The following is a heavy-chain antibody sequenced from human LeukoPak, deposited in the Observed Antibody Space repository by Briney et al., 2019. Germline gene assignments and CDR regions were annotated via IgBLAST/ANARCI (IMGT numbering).Heavy chain of an antibody. CDR1: GYTFTGYY. J-gene: IGHJ6*03. Sequence: ASVKVSCKASGYTFTGYYMHWVRQAPGQGLEWMGWINPNSGGTNYAQKFQGRVTMTRDTSISTAYMELSRLRSDDTAVYYCAGEGSGYSYGYGNAYYYYYMDVWGKGTTVTVSS. D-gene: IGHD5-18*01. CDR3: AGEGSGYSYGYGNAYYYYYMDV. V-gene: IGHV1-2*02. CDR2: INPNSGGT.